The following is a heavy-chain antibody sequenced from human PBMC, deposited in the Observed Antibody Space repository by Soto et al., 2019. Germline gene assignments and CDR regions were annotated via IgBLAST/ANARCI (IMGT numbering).Heavy chain of an antibody. CDR2: IYYSGST. CDR3: ARADGVTTYPGWFGP. Sequence: SETLSLTCTVSGGSISSYYWSWIRQPPGKGLEWIGYIYYSGSTNYNPSLKSRVTISVDTSKNQFSLKLSSVTAADTAVYYCARADGVTTYPGWFGPGGQGTLVP. J-gene: IGHJ5*02. V-gene: IGHV4-59*01. D-gene: IGHD4-17*01. CDR1: GGSISSYY.